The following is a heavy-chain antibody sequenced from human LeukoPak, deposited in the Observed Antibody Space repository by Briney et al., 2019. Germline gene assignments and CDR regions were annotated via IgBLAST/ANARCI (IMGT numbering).Heavy chain of an antibody. CDR2: INPNSGGT. V-gene: IGHV1-2*06. D-gene: IGHD1-26*01. CDR1: GYTFTGYY. J-gene: IGHJ4*02. Sequence: ASVKVSCKASGYTFTGYYMHWVRQAPGQGLEWMGRINPNSGGTNYAQKFQGRVTMTRDTSISTAYMELSRPRSDDTAVYYCARVGDCGSYYVDYWGQGTLVTVSS. CDR3: ARVGDCGSYYVDY.